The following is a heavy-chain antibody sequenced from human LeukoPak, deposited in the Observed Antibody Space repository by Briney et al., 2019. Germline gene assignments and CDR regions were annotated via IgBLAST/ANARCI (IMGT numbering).Heavy chain of an antibody. CDR3: ARIRDSSGYYLGAFDI. Sequence: SETLSLTCTVSNGSISSHYWSWIRQPAGKGLEWIGRIYTSGSTNYNPSLKSRLTMSLDTSKSQFSLRLTSVTAADTAVYYCARIRDSSGYYLGAFDIWGQGTTVTVSS. CDR1: NGSISSHY. V-gene: IGHV4-4*07. D-gene: IGHD3-22*01. J-gene: IGHJ3*02. CDR2: IYTSGST.